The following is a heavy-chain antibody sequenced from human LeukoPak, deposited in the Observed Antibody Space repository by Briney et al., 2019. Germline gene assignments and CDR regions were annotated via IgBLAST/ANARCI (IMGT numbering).Heavy chain of an antibody. D-gene: IGHD5-18*01. CDR3: AKGGYSNGRYYYYYMDV. J-gene: IGHJ6*03. CDR1: GFTFSDYA. Sequence: GGSLRLSCAASGFTFSDYALSWVRQTPGKGVEWVAATTGSSGDTYHTDSAKGRFTISRDNAKNTLYLQMNSLRAEDTAVYYCAKGGYSNGRYYYYYMDVWGEGTPVAVSS. V-gene: IGHV3-23*01. CDR2: TTGSSGDT.